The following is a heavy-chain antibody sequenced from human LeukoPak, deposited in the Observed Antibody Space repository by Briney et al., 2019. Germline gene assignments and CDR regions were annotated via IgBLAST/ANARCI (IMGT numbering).Heavy chain of an antibody. Sequence: ASVKVSCKASGGTFSSYAISWVRQAPGQGLEWMGRIIPILGIANYAQKFQGRVTITADKSTSTAYMELSSLRSEDTAVYYCATRTTMVRGAALGDDAFDIWGQGTMVTVSS. D-gene: IGHD3-10*01. V-gene: IGHV1-69*04. CDR1: GGTFSSYA. CDR2: IIPILGIA. CDR3: ATRTTMVRGAALGDDAFDI. J-gene: IGHJ3*02.